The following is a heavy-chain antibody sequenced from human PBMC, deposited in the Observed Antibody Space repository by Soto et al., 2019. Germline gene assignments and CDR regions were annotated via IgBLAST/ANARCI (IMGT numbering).Heavy chain of an antibody. CDR3: ARRLFSSTWPSYFDY. CDR2: IHYSGST. V-gene: IGHV4-39*01. J-gene: IGHJ4*02. D-gene: IGHD6-13*01. CDR1: GDSITSTSDC. Sequence: SETLSLACTVSGDSITSTSDCWGWIRQPSGKGLEWIGCIHYSGSTYYNPSLRSRVTSSVDTSKNQFSLKVSSVTAADTAVYYCARRLFSSTWPSYFDYWGEGTLVTVSS.